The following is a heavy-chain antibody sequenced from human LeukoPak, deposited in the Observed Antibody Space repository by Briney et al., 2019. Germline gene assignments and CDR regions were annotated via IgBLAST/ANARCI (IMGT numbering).Heavy chain of an antibody. CDR3: ATVTAAVGGLTY. J-gene: IGHJ4*02. CDR1: GYTFTSYG. V-gene: IGHV1-18*01. CDR2: ISAYNGNT. D-gene: IGHD6-13*01. Sequence: ASVKVSCKASGYTFTSYGISWVRQAPGQGLEWMGWISAYNGNTNYAQKLQGRVTMTEDTSTDTAYMELSSLRSEDTAVYYCATVTAAVGGLTYWGQGTLVTVSS.